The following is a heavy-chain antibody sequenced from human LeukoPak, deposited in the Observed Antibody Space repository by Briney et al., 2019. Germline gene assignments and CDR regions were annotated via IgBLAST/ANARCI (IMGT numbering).Heavy chain of an antibody. CDR3: AKYYDSWSGYWDA. J-gene: IGHJ5*02. CDR1: GFIFSSYA. D-gene: IGHD3-3*01. V-gene: IGHV3-23*01. CDR2: ISDSGGST. Sequence: GGSLRLSCAASGFIFSSYAMSWVRQAPGKGLEWVSAISDSGGSTYYADSVQGRFTISRDNSKNTLYLQMNNLRAEDTAVYRCAKYYDSWSGYWDAWGQGTLVTVSS.